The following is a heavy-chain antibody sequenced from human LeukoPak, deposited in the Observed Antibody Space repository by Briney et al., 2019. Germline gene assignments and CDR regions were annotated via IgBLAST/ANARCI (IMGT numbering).Heavy chain of an antibody. V-gene: IGHV5-51*01. CDR2: IYPADSDI. J-gene: IGHJ5*02. CDR3: ARQEYCSGGSCYTWFDP. D-gene: IGHD2-15*01. Sequence: GESLKISCKGSGSSINNYGIGWVRQMPGKGLEWMGIIYPADSDIRYSPSFQGQVTISADKSISTAYLQWSSLKASDTAMYYCARQEYCSGGSCYTWFDPWGQGTLVTVSS. CDR1: GSSINNYG.